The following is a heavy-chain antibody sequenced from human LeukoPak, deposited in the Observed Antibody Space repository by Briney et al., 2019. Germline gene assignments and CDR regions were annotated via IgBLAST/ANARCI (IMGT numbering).Heavy chain of an antibody. Sequence: ASVKVSCKASGYTFTGYYIHWVRQAPGQGLEWMGRINPRNGGTSYAQRFQGRVTMTRDTSITTAYMELSRLRSDDTAVYYCARDLYYSDSSGYKYAQRIDYWGQGTLVTVSS. CDR2: INPRNGGT. CDR1: GYTFTGYY. J-gene: IGHJ4*02. D-gene: IGHD3-22*01. V-gene: IGHV1-2*06. CDR3: ARDLYYSDSSGYKYAQRIDY.